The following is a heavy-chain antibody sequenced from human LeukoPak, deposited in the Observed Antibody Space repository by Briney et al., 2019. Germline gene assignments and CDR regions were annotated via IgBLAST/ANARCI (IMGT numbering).Heavy chain of an antibody. CDR2: SSSSGSTL. D-gene: IGHD4/OR15-4a*01. CDR1: GFTFSNYQ. V-gene: IGHV3-48*03. Sequence: GGALRLSCAACGFTFSNYQMHWVRQAPGQGLEWVSYSSSSGSTLYYADSVKGRFTMSRDNANNSLYLQMNSLRAEDTAVYDCARYRSDDFGAFDIWGQGTMVTVSS. CDR3: ARYRSDDFGAFDI. J-gene: IGHJ3*02.